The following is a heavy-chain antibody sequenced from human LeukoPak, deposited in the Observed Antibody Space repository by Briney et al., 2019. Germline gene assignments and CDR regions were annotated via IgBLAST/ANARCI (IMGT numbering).Heavy chain of an antibody. CDR1: GGSFNGYY. D-gene: IGHD3-22*01. CDR3: ATRGDYSDTSGNSYDALDI. CDR2: VGHSGSA. V-gene: IGHV4-34*01. Sequence: SETLSLTCAVYGGSFNGYYWSWIRQPPGKGLEWIGDVGHSGSADYNPSLKSRVTVSADPSKTQFSLKLTSVTAADTAVYYCATRGDYSDTSGNSYDALDIWGQGTMVTVSS. J-gene: IGHJ3*02.